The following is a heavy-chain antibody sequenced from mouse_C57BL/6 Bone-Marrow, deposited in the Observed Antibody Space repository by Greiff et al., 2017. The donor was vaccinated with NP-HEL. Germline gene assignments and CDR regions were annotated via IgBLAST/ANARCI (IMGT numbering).Heavy chain of an antibody. CDR2: IYPGSGST. CDR3: ARPYYSNYPLLG. Sequence: QVQLQQPGAELVKPGASVKMSCKASGYTFTSYWITWVKQRPGQGLEWIGDIYPGSGSTNYNEKFKSKATLTVDTSSSTAYMQLSSLTSEDSAVYYCARPYYSNYPLLGWGKGTTLTVSS. V-gene: IGHV1-55*01. J-gene: IGHJ2*01. CDR1: GYTFTSYW. D-gene: IGHD2-5*01.